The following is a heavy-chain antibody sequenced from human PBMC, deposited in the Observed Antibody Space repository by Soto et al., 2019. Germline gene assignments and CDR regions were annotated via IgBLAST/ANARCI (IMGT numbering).Heavy chain of an antibody. V-gene: IGHV1-18*01. CDR2: ISAYNGNT. Sequence: ASVKVSCKASGYTFTGYGISWVRQAPGQGLEWMGWISAYNGNTNYAQKLQGRVTMTTDTSTSTAYMELRSLRSDDTAVYYCARRPQQWLDAPFDYWGQGTLVTVSS. J-gene: IGHJ4*02. CDR3: ARRPQQWLDAPFDY. D-gene: IGHD6-19*01. CDR1: GYTFTGYG.